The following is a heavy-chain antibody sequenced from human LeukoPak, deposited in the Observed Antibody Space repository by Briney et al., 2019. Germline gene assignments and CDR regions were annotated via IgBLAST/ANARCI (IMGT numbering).Heavy chain of an antibody. V-gene: IGHV3-9*01. D-gene: IGHD6-19*01. J-gene: IGHJ4*02. CDR1: GFTFDDYA. Sequence: GGSLGLSCAASGFTFDDYAMHWVRQAPGKGLEWVSGISWNSGSIGYADSVKGRFTISRDNAKNSLYLQMNSLRAEDTALYYCAKDLLGAVAGTFDYWGQGTLVTVSS. CDR3: AKDLLGAVAGTFDY. CDR2: ISWNSGSI.